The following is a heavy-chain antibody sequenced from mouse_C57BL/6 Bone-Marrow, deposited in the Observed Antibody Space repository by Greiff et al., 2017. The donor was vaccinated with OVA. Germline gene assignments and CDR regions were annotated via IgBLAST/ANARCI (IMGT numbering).Heavy chain of an antibody. V-gene: IGHV1-42*01. Sequence: EVQLQESGPELVKPGASVKISCKASGYSFTGYYMNWVKQSPEKSLEWIGEINPSTGGTTYNQKFKAKATLTVDKSSSTAYMQLKSLTSEDSAVYYCARRGGYLDYWGQGTTLTVSS. CDR1: GYSFTGYY. J-gene: IGHJ2*01. CDR2: INPSTGGT. CDR3: ARRGGYLDY.